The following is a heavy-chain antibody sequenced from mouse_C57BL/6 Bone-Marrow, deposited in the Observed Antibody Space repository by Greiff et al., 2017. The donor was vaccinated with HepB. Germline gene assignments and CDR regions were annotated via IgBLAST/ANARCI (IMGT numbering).Heavy chain of an antibody. D-gene: IGHD1-1*01. V-gene: IGHV1-81*01. CDR3: AGNYDGSGTRYFEG. Sequence: QVQLQQSGAELARPGASVKLSCKASGYTFTSYGITWVKQRPGQGLEWIGEIYPRSGNTYYNEKFKGKATLPADKSSSTAYMELRSLTTEDSAVYAWAGNYDGSGTRYFEGWGTGTTVTVSS. CDR1: GYTFTSYG. CDR2: IYPRSGNT. J-gene: IGHJ1*03.